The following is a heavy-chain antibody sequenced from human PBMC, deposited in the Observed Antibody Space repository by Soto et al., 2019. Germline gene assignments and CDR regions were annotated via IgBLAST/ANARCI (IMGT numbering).Heavy chain of an antibody. V-gene: IGHV4-30-2*01. Sequence: QLQLQESGSGLVKPSQTLSLTCVVSGASISSGDYAWNWVRQPPGKGLEWLGYIYNNGGSYYNPSLKSRVTISLDRSQNHFFLRLNSVTAADTALYFCARGDKNNDYYFDHWGQGTLVTVTS. J-gene: IGHJ4*02. CDR1: GASISSGDYA. CDR3: ARGDKNNDYYFDH. D-gene: IGHD3-16*01. CDR2: IYNNGGS.